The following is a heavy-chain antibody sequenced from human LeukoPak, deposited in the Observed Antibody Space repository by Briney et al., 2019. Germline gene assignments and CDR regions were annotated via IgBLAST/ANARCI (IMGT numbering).Heavy chain of an antibody. CDR2: ISAYNGNT. V-gene: IGHV1-18*01. CDR3: ARDPLYCSSTSCYSRDAFDI. J-gene: IGHJ3*02. D-gene: IGHD2-2*02. CDR1: GYTFTSYG. Sequence: ASVKVSCKASGYTFTSYGISWVRQAPGQGLEWMGWISAYNGNTNYAQKLQGRGTMTTDTSTSTDYMELRSLRSDDTAVYYCARDPLYCSSTSCYSRDAFDIWGQGTMVTVSS.